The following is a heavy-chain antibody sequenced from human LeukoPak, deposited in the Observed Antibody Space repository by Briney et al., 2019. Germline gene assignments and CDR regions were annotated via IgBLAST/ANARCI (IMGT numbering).Heavy chain of an antibody. D-gene: IGHD3-10*01. Sequence: PSQTLSLTCTVSGGSISSGGYYWSWIRQPPGKGLEWIGYIYQSGTTYYNPSLKSRVTISVDRAKNQFSLKVSSVTAADTAVYYCARDSVVRGDFDLWGRGTLVTVSS. CDR1: GGSISSGGYY. J-gene: IGHJ2*01. CDR3: ARDSVVRGDFDL. V-gene: IGHV4-30-2*01. CDR2: IYQSGTT.